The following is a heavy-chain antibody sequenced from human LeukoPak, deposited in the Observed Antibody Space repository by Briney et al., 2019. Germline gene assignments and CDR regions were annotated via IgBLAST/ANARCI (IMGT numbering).Heavy chain of an antibody. D-gene: IGHD6-13*01. Sequence: GGSLRLSCAASGFTFSSYGMSWVRQAPGKGLEWVSAISGSGGSTYYADSVKGRFTISRDNSKNTLYLQMNSLRAEDTAVYYCAKRIAAAGRLYKYFQHWGQGTLVTVSS. V-gene: IGHV3-23*01. J-gene: IGHJ1*01. CDR3: AKRIAAAGRLYKYFQH. CDR2: ISGSGGST. CDR1: GFTFSSYG.